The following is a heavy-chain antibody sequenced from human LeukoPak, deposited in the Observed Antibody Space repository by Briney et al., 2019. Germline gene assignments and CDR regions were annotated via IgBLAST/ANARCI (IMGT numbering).Heavy chain of an antibody. D-gene: IGHD6-19*01. CDR2: INHSGST. Sequence: PSETLSLTCTVSGYSISSGYYWSWIRQPPGKGLEWIGEINHSGSTNYNPSLKSRVTISVDTSKNQFSLKLSSVTAADTAVYYCARQQWLAPFDYWGQGTRVTVSS. CDR1: GYSISSGYY. CDR3: ARQQWLAPFDY. J-gene: IGHJ4*02. V-gene: IGHV4-38-2*02.